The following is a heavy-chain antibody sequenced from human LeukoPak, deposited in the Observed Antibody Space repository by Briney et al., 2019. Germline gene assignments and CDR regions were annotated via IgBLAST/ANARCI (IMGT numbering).Heavy chain of an antibody. V-gene: IGHV3-23*01. CDR1: GFTFSSYA. J-gene: IGHJ4*02. Sequence: GGSLRLSCAASGFTFSSYAMSRVRQAPGKGLEWVSAISGSGGTTYYADSVKGRFTISRDNSKNTLYLQMDSLRAEDTAVYYCAKGGSGWYKYDCWGQGTLVSVSS. D-gene: IGHD6-19*01. CDR2: ISGSGGTT. CDR3: AKGGSGWYKYDC.